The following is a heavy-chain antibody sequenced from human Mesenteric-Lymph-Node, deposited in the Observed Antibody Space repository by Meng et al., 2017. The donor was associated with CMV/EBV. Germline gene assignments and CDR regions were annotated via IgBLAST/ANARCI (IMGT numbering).Heavy chain of an antibody. V-gene: IGHV3-7*01. CDR1: RLTISTYW. CDR3: ARFHSGYQWNFDY. D-gene: IGHD5-12*01. Sequence: GESLKISCATSRLTISTYWMSWVRQAPGRGLEWVSNINQDGSEVHYVDSVKGRFTISRDDDKNSLLLQMNNLRVDDTAVYYCARFHSGYQWNFDYWGQGTLVTVSS. CDR2: INQDGSEV. J-gene: IGHJ4*02.